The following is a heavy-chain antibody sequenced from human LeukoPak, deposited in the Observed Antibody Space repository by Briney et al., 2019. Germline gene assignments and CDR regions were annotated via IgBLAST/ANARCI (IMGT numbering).Heavy chain of an antibody. D-gene: IGHD2-2*01. J-gene: IGHJ4*02. CDR2: IFHAGTT. Sequence: TSETLSLTCAVSGASISSSNWWSWPRQPPGKGLEWIGEIFHAGTTNYNPSLQSRVTISVDNSRNQFSLKLTSVTAADTAVYYCMRTYCSNISCFYFDYWGQGTLVTVSS. V-gene: IGHV4-4*02. CDR3: MRTYCSNISCFYFDY. CDR1: GASISSSNW.